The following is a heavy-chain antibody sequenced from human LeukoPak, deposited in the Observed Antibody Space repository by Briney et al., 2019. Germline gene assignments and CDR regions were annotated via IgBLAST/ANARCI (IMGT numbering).Heavy chain of an antibody. CDR3: ARGRRLVDAFDI. Sequence: PSETLSLTCAVYGGSFSGYYWSWIRQPPGKGLERIGEINHSGSTNYNPSLKSRVTISVDTSKNQFSLKLSSVTAADTAVYYCARGRRLVDAFDIWGQGTMVTVSS. CDR2: INHSGST. V-gene: IGHV4-34*01. CDR1: GGSFSGYY. D-gene: IGHD6-19*01. J-gene: IGHJ3*02.